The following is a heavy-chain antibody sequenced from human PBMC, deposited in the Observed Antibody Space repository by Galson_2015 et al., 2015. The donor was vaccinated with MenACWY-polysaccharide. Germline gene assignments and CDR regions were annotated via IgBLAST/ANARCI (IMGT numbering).Heavy chain of an antibody. CDR3: ARDAQRGYSGYDYFFDY. Sequence: SLRLYCAASGFTFSSYRVNWVRQAPGKGLEWISHINSGSSIVYGDSVKGRFTISRDNAKNSLYLQMDSLRAEDTAVYYCARDAQRGYSGYDYFFDYWGQGTLVTVSS. J-gene: IGHJ4*02. CDR1: GFTFSSYR. D-gene: IGHD5-12*01. CDR2: INSGSSIV. V-gene: IGHV3-48*01.